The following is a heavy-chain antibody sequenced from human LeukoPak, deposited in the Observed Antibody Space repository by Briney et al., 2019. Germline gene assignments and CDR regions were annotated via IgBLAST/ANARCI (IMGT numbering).Heavy chain of an antibody. CDR2: IYHSGST. D-gene: IGHD3-10*01. J-gene: IGHJ5*02. CDR1: GGSFSGYY. V-gene: IGHV4-34*01. Sequence: SETLSLTCAVYGGSFSGYYWSWIRQPPGKGLEWIGSIYHSGSTYYNPSLKSRVTISVDTSKNQFSLKLSSVTAADTAVYYCARGPDLWFGELSEKSNWFDPWGQGTLVTVSS. CDR3: ARGPDLWFGELSEKSNWFDP.